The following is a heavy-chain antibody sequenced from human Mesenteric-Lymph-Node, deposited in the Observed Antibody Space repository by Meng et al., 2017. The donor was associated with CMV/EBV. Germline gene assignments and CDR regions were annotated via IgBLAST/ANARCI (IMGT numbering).Heavy chain of an antibody. CDR1: LTLSSYA. J-gene: IGHJ5*02. D-gene: IGHD2-2*02. Sequence: LTLSSYAMHWVRQAPGKGLEWVAVISYDGSNKYYADSVKGRFTISRDNSKNTLYLQMNSLRAEDTAVYYCAGQYCSSTSCYTSWFDPWGQGTLVTVSS. CDR2: ISYDGSNK. V-gene: IGHV3-30*04. CDR3: AGQYCSSTSCYTSWFDP.